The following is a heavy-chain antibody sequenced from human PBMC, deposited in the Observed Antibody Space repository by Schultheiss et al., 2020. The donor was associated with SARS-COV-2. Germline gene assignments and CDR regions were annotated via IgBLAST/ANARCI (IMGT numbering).Heavy chain of an antibody. D-gene: IGHD1-1*01. CDR3: ARAYCSTNDCAVDH. V-gene: IGHV3-30*03. J-gene: IGHJ4*02. Sequence: GGSLRLSCAASGFTFSSYGMHWVRQAPGKGLEWVALISYDGRNKYYADSVRGRFTISRDNSKNTLYLQMNSLRDEDTAMYYCARAYCSTNDCAVDHWGQGTQVTVSS. CDR2: ISYDGRNK. CDR1: GFTFSSYG.